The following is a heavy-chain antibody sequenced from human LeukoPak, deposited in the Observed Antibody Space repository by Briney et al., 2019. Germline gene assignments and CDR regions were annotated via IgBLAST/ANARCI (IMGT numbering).Heavy chain of an antibody. CDR3: ARQGCSGGSCYSRFSAFDI. CDR1: GGSISSYY. J-gene: IGHJ3*02. Sequence: SETLSLTCTVSGGSISSYYWSWIRQPPGKGLEWIGYIYYSGSTNYNPSLKSRVTISVDTSKNQFSLKLSSVTAADTAVYYCARQGCSGGSCYSRFSAFDIWGQGTMVTVSS. CDR2: IYYSGST. V-gene: IGHV4-59*08. D-gene: IGHD2-15*01.